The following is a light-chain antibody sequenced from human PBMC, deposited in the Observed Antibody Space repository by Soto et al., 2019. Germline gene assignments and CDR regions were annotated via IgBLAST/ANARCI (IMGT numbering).Light chain of an antibody. CDR2: DAS. Sequence: DIQMTQSPSTLSPAVGDSVTLTCRASQKIRNLLAWYQQKPGRAPKPLIFDASTLRTGVPSRFSGSGSGSEFNFTITGLQPDDFATYFCQQYYTYATFGHGTRLEI. CDR1: QKIRNL. CDR3: QQYYTYAT. J-gene: IGKJ5*01. V-gene: IGKV1-5*01.